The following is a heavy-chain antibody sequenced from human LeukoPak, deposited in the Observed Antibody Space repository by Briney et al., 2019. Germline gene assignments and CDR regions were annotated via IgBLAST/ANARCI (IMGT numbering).Heavy chain of an antibody. V-gene: IGHV4-59*01. CDR2: IYYSGST. CDR1: GGSISSYY. Sequence: SETLSLTCTDSGGSISSYYWSWIRQPPGKGLEWIGYIYYSGSTNYNPSLKSRVTISVDTSKNQFSLKLSSVTAADTAVYYCARALIIVEVPPAGAATGFDPWGKETL. CDR3: ARALIIVEVPPAGAATGFDP. J-gene: IGHJ5*02. D-gene: IGHD2-2*01.